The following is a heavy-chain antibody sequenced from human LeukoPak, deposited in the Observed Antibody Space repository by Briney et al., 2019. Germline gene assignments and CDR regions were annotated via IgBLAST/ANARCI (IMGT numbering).Heavy chain of an antibody. Sequence: GGSLRLSCAASEFSFNNYAMHWVRQAPGRGLEWVAVISNDGSNKYYADSVKGRFTISRDNSKNTLYLQMNSLRAEDTAVYYCAKDQIRRDFLYCSGGSCYSPLDYWGQGTLVTVSS. CDR2: ISNDGSNK. CDR3: AKDQIRRDFLYCSGGSCYSPLDY. V-gene: IGHV3-30*04. J-gene: IGHJ4*02. CDR1: EFSFNNYA. D-gene: IGHD2-15*01.